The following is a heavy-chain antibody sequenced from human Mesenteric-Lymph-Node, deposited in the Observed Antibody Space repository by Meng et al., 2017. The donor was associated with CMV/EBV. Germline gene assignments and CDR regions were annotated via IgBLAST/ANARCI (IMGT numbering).Heavy chain of an antibody. CDR2: IYYSGTT. CDR1: GGSFSGYY. J-gene: IGHJ6*02. Sequence: SETLSLTCAVYGGSFSGYYWSWIRRPPGKGLEWIGAIYYSGTTYYNPSLKSRVTISIDTSKNQFSLKLNSVTAADSAVYHCARDLGGWYGMDVWGQGTTVTVSS. V-gene: IGHV4-34*01. CDR3: ARDLGGWYGMDV. D-gene: IGHD2-15*01.